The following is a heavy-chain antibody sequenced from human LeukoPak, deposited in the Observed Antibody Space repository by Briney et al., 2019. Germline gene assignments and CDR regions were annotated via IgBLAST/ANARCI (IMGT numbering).Heavy chain of an antibody. Sequence: QPGGSLRLSCAASGFTFTTYWMTWVRQAPGKGLEWVANINQDGSAKYYVDSMKGRFTISRDNAKNSLYLQMNSLRAEDTAVYYCARDRSSGCDYWGQGILDSVSS. CDR3: ARDRSSGCDY. V-gene: IGHV3-7*01. J-gene: IGHJ4*02. CDR1: GFTFTTYW. D-gene: IGHD3-22*01. CDR2: INQDGSAK.